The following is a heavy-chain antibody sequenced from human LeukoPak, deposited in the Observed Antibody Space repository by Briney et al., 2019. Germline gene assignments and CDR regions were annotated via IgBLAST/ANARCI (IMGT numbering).Heavy chain of an antibody. Sequence: GESLKISCKGSGFRFTNYWIGWVRQMPGKGLGWMGHIYPDDSETRYSPSFQGQVTSLADKSINTAYLQWSSLKASDTAMYYCAIGGGSTTSYYRCFDYWGQGTLVTVSS. CDR3: AIGGGSTTSYYRCFDY. CDR1: GFRFTNYW. J-gene: IGHJ4*02. D-gene: IGHD2-2*02. CDR2: IYPDDSET. V-gene: IGHV5-51*01.